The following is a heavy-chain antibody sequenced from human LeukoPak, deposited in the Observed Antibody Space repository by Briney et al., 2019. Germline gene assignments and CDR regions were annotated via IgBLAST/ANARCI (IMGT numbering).Heavy chain of an antibody. CDR3: ARDAAYYDILTGYSNWFDP. V-gene: IGHV3-11*04. CDR2: ISSSGDTI. Sequence: GGSLRLSCAASGFTLTDYYMSWIRQAPGKGLEWVSYISSSGDTIYYADSVKSRFTISRDNAKNSLYLQMNSLRAEDTAVYYCARDAAYYDILTGYSNWFDPWGQGTLVTVSS. J-gene: IGHJ5*02. D-gene: IGHD3-9*01. CDR1: GFTLTDYY.